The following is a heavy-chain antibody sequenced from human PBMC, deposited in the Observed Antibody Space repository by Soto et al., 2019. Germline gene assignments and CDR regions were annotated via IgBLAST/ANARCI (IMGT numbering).Heavy chain of an antibody. D-gene: IGHD4-4*01. Sequence: GGSVRLSXAASGFTFDDYAMHWVRQAPGKGLEWVSGISWNSDNIGYADSVKGRFTISRDNVKNSLYLQMNSLRAEDTALYYCAKDLYSNYGDAFDIWGQGTMVTV. V-gene: IGHV3-9*01. J-gene: IGHJ3*02. CDR1: GFTFDDYA. CDR3: AKDLYSNYGDAFDI. CDR2: ISWNSDNI.